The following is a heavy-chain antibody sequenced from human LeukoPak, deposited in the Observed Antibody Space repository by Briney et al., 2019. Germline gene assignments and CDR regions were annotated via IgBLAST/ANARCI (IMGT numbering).Heavy chain of an antibody. CDR3: ARDPGDTDWYNFDF. CDR2: IHSSGSA. J-gene: IGHJ4*02. V-gene: IGHV4-59*11. CDR1: GGSLSGHF. D-gene: IGHD3-9*01. Sequence: SETLSLTCTVSGGSLSGHFWSWFRRPPGKGLENIGYIHSSGSANYNPSYKRRVTVSLEISTNHFSLSLSSVPATDTAVYYCARDPGDTDWYNFDFWGQGILVTVSS.